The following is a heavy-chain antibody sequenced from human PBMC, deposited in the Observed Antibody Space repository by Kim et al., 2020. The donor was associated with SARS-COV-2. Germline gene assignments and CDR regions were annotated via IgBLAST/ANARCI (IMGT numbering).Heavy chain of an antibody. V-gene: IGHV3-7*03. CDR3: ARERQQLVSGLGC. D-gene: IGHD6-13*01. Sequence: YEYSVNGRCTNSSDNAKNSLYLQRNSLRDEDTAVYYCARERQQLVSGLGCWGQGTLVTVSS. J-gene: IGHJ4*02.